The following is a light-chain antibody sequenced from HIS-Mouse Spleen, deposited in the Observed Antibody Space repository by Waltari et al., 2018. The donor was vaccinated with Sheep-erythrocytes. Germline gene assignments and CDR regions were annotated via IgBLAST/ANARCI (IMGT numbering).Light chain of an antibody. J-gene: IGLJ3*02. Sequence: SSELTQDPAVSVALGQTVRITCQGDSLRSYYASWYQQKPGQPPVLVIYGKNNRPSGIPDRFSGSSSGNTASLTITGAQAEDEADYYCNSRDSSGNHWVFGGGTK. V-gene: IGLV3-19*01. CDR2: GKN. CDR1: SLRSYY. CDR3: NSRDSSGNHWV.